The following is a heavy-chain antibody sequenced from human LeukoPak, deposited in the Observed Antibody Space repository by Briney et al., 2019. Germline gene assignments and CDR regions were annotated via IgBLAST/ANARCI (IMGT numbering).Heavy chain of an antibody. Sequence: PGGSLRLSCAASGFTFSTYSMNWVRQAPGKGLEWVSYISSGSSTIYYADSVKGRFTISRDNAKNSLYLQINSLRDEDTAVYYCARGGYCSSPSCYDFDCWGQGTLVTVSS. CDR2: ISSGSSTI. J-gene: IGHJ4*02. V-gene: IGHV3-48*02. CDR3: ARGGYCSSPSCYDFDC. CDR1: GFTFSTYS. D-gene: IGHD2-2*01.